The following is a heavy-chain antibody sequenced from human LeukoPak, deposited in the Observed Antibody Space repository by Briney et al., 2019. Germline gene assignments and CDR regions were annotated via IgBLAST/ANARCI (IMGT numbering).Heavy chain of an antibody. CDR2: IYSGGST. V-gene: IGHV3-66*01. CDR1: GFTVSSNY. D-gene: IGHD6-13*01. CDR3: ARGIIAGTVSADY. Sequence: GGSLRLSCAASGFTVSSNYMSWVRQAPGKGLEWVSVIYSGGSTYYADSVKGRFTISRDNSKNTLYLQMNSLRAEDTAVYYCARGIIAGTVSADYWGQGTLVTVSS. J-gene: IGHJ4*02.